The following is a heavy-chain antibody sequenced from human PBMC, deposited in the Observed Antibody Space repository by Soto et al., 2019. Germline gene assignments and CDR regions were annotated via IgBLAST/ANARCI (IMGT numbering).Heavy chain of an antibody. Sequence: EVQLVESGGGSVQPGGSLRLSCAASGSTVSGHWMHWVRQEPGRGLVWVSLISPDGSVTTYADSVKGRFTISRDNAKNTLTLQMNSLRAEDTAVYYCARGINDAMDVWGQGTTVNVSS. CDR1: GSTVSGHW. CDR2: ISPDGSVT. V-gene: IGHV3-74*01. CDR3: ARGINDAMDV. J-gene: IGHJ6*02.